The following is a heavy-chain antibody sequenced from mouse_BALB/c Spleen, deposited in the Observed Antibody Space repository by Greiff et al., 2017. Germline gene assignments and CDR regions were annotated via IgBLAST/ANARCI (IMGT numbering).Heavy chain of an antibody. CDR2: ISDGGSYT. CDR3: ASHYYDYDGAWFAY. J-gene: IGHJ3*01. V-gene: IGHV5-4*02. CDR1: GFTFSDYY. Sequence: EVNLVESGGGLVKPGGSLKLSCAASGFTFSDYYMYWVRQTPEKRLEWVATISDGGSYTYYPDSVKGRFTISRDNAKNNLYLQMSSLKSEDTAMYYCASHYYDYDGAWFAYWGQGTLVTVSA. D-gene: IGHD2-4*01.